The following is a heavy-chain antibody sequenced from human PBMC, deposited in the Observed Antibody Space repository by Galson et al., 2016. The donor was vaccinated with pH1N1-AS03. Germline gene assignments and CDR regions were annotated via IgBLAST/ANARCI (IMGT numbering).Heavy chain of an antibody. D-gene: IGHD6-13*01. Sequence: SETLSLTCTVSSGSISSYSWNWIRQPPGKGLEWIGSIYSIGGTNYNPSLESRITIPVETSKNQFSLKLRSVTAADTAVYYCARATAVGPPYFDYWGQGTVATVSS. V-gene: IGHV4-59*01. CDR2: IYSIGGT. CDR3: ARATAVGPPYFDY. J-gene: IGHJ4*02. CDR1: SGSISSYS.